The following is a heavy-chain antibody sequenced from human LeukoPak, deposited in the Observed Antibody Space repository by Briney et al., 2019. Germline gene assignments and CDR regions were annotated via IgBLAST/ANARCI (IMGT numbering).Heavy chain of an antibody. CDR3: ARVPYSGYHFDY. V-gene: IGHV3-21*01. D-gene: IGHD1-26*01. J-gene: IGHJ4*02. Sequence: SGGSVRLSCAASGFTFSTYSMNWVRQAPGKGLEWVSSISYSSRYIDYADSVKGRLTISRDNAKNSLYLQMNSLRAEDTAVYYCARVPYSGYHFDYWGQGTLVTVSS. CDR1: GFTFSTYS. CDR2: ISYSSRYI.